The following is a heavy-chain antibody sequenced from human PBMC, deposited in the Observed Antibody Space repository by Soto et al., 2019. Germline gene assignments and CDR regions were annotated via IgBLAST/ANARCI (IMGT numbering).Heavy chain of an antibody. V-gene: IGHV1-69*01. D-gene: IGHD3-9*01. CDR3: ATGYGLSSRPRGRFDY. CDR1: GGTLTGYA. J-gene: IGHJ4*02. CDR2: IIPIFGTA. Sequence: QVQLVQSGAEVKKPGSSVKVSCKASGGTLTGYAISGVRQAPGQGLEWLGGIIPIFGTANYAQKFQGRVTITADESTSTAYMELSSLRSEDTAVYYCATGYGLSSRPRGRFDYWGQGTLVTVSS.